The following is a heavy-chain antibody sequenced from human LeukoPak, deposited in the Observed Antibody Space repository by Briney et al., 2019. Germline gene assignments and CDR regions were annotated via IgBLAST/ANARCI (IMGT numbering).Heavy chain of an antibody. J-gene: IGHJ4*02. V-gene: IGHV7-4-1*02. Sequence: ASVKVSCRASGYTFTNYAMNWVRQAPGQGREWMGWINTNTGNPTYAQGFTGRFVFSLDTSVTTAYLQISSLKAEDTAVYYCAREEYYDSSAPTNFDYWGQGTLVTVSS. D-gene: IGHD3-22*01. CDR2: INTNTGNP. CDR3: AREEYYDSSAPTNFDY. CDR1: GYTFTNYA.